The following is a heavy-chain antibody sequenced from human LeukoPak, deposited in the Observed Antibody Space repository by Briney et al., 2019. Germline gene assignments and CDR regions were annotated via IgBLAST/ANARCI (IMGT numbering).Heavy chain of an antibody. CDR3: ARDQGRHSYGLYYYGMDV. D-gene: IGHD5-18*01. Sequence: ASVKVSRKASGDTFSKYAISWVRQAPGQGLEWMGKIITILGITNYAQKFQGRVTIIADTSSDTSYMELSGLTSEDTAVYYCARDQGRHSYGLYYYGMDVWGQGTAVTVSS. CDR2: IITILGIT. CDR1: GDTFSKYA. J-gene: IGHJ6*02. V-gene: IGHV1-69*04.